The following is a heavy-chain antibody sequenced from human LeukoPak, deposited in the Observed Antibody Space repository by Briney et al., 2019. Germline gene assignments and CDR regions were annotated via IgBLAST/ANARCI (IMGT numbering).Heavy chain of an antibody. CDR3: ARGWRTLIDYGDYV. V-gene: IGHV3-23*01. D-gene: IGHD4-17*01. Sequence: PGGSLRLSCAASGITFSSYAMSWVRQAPGKGLEWVSAISGSGGSTYYADSVKGRFTISRDNSKNTLYLQMNSLRAEDTAVYYCARGWRTLIDYGDYVWGQGTLVTVSS. CDR1: GITFSSYA. J-gene: IGHJ4*02. CDR2: ISGSGGST.